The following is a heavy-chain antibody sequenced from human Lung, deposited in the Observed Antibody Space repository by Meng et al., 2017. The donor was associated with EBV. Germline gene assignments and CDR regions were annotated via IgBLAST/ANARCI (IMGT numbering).Heavy chain of an antibody. CDR2: IYHSGRT. D-gene: IGHD4-17*01. CDR1: VVSVRNDQG. V-gene: IGHV4-4*02. CDR3: TTLYGDSIS. J-gene: IGHJ4*02. Sequence: QVQRHESGPGGGKLSGTLSLPWDVSVVSVRNDQGWSWVRQDPGKGLEWIGEIYHSGRTNYNPPVKSRVSMSVDKSQNHFSLRLSSVTAADTAVYYCTTLYGDSISWGQGTLVTVSS.